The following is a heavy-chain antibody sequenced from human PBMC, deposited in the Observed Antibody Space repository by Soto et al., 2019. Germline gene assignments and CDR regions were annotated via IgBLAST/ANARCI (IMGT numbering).Heavy chain of an antibody. CDR3: ARSLEGYCSGGSCFNFDY. V-gene: IGHV1-69*01. J-gene: IGHJ4*02. CDR2: IIPIFGTA. Sequence: QVQLVQSGAEVKKPGSSVKVSCKASGGTFSSYAISWVRQAPGQGLEWMGGIIPIFGTANYAQKFQGRVRITADESTSTAYMELSSLRSEDTAVYYCARSLEGYCSGGSCFNFDYWGQGTLVTVSS. D-gene: IGHD2-15*01. CDR1: GGTFSSYA.